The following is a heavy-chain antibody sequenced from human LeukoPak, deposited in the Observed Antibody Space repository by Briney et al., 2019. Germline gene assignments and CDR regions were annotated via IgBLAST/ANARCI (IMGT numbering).Heavy chain of an antibody. CDR1: GFSSRNYA. D-gene: IGHD6-13*01. Sequence: PGGSLRLSCAASGFSSRNYAMSWVRQAPGKGLEWVSVIYSGGSTYYADSVKGRFTISRDNSKNTLYLQMNSLRAEDTAVYYCARDGYSSSGAFDIWGQGTMVTVSS. CDR3: ARDGYSSSGAFDI. V-gene: IGHV3-53*01. J-gene: IGHJ3*02. CDR2: IYSGGST.